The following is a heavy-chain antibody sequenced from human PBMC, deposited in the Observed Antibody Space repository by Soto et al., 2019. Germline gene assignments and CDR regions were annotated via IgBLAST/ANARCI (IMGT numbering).Heavy chain of an antibody. CDR1: DGSFSNNY. J-gene: IGHJ4*02. Sequence: QVQLQQWGAGLVKPSETVSLTCGVYDGSFSNNYWTWFRQPPGKGLEWIGEISPSGTTKYIPPLKSRVTISLDTSKMHSSLKVTSVTAADTAVYYCATSLWFGTQPEIWGQGTLVTVSP. CDR2: ISPSGTT. D-gene: IGHD3-10*01. V-gene: IGHV4-34*01. CDR3: ATSLWFGTQPEI.